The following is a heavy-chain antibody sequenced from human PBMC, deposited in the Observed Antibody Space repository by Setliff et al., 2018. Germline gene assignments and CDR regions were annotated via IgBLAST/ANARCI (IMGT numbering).Heavy chain of an antibody. CDR1: GDSISSGDYY. J-gene: IGHJ6*03. CDR2: IYIGGSA. V-gene: IGHV4-61*08. Sequence: SETLSLTCTVSGDSISSGDYYWSWIRQSPGQGLEWIGHIYIGGSANYNPSLKSRVTMSIDTSKNQFSLKLNSVTAADMAVYYCAREQWLDPPGYYYMDVWAKGTTVTVSS. CDR3: AREQWLDPPGYYYMDV. D-gene: IGHD6-19*01.